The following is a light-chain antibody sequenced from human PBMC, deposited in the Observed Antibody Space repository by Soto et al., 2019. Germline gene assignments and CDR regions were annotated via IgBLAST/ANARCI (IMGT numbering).Light chain of an antibody. Sequence: QSVLTQPPSVSGAPGQRVTISCAGSSSNLGAAYDVHWYQHLSGTAPKLLIYGNNRRPSGVPDRFSGSKSGTSASLAITGLQAEDEADYYCQSYDISLSASVFGGGTKLTVL. CDR2: GNN. J-gene: IGLJ3*02. V-gene: IGLV1-40*01. CDR3: QSYDISLSASV. CDR1: SSNLGAAYD.